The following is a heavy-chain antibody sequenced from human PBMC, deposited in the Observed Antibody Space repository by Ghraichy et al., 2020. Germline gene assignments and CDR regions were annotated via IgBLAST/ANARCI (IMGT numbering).Heavy chain of an antibody. CDR2: ISYDGNNK. D-gene: IGHD6-19*01. CDR3: AKEGDSSGWYHFDY. J-gene: IGHJ4*02. V-gene: IGHV3-30*18. CDR1: GFPFNNYG. Sequence: GGSLRLSCAASGFPFNNYGMHWVRQAPGKGLEWVAVISYDGNNKYYADSVKGRFTISRDNSKNTLYLQMTSLRAEDTAVYYCAKEGDSSGWYHFDYWGQGTLVTVSS.